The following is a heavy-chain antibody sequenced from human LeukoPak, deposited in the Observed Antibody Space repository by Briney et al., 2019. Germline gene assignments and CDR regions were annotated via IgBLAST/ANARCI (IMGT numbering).Heavy chain of an antibody. CDR2: IYSGGST. J-gene: IGHJ4*02. V-gene: IGHV4-39*07. CDR1: GGSISSSSYY. CDR3: ARKEWVPYYFDY. D-gene: IGHD3-3*01. Sequence: PSETLSLTCTVSGGSISSSSYYWGWIRQSPGKGLEWIGRIYSGGSTYYNPSLKSRVTILVDTSKNQFSLKLSSVTAADTAVYHCARKEWVPYYFDYWGQGALVTVSS.